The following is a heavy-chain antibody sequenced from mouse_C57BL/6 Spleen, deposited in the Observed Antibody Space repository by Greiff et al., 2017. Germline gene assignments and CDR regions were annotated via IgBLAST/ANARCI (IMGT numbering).Heavy chain of an antibody. D-gene: IGHD2-5*01. Sequence: QVQLQQSGPELVKPGASVKISCKASGYAFSSSWMNWVKQRPGKGLEWIGRIYPGDGDTNYNGKFKGKATLTADKSSSTAYMQLSSLTSADSAVYFCAPYSIYAMDYWGQGTSVTVSS. J-gene: IGHJ4*01. CDR2: IYPGDGDT. CDR1: GYAFSSSW. V-gene: IGHV1-82*01. CDR3: APYSIYAMDY.